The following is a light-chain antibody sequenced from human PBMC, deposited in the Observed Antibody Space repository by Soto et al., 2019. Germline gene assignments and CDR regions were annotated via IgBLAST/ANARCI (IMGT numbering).Light chain of an antibody. V-gene: IGLV2-8*01. CDR1: SSDVGGYNY. Sequence: QSVLTQPPSASGSPGQSVTISCTGTSSDVGGYNYVSWYQQHPGKAPKLMIYEVSKRPSGVPDRFSGSKSGNTASLTVSGLQAEEEADYYCSSYAGSNNHVVFGGGTQLTVL. J-gene: IGLJ2*01. CDR3: SSYAGSNNHVV. CDR2: EVS.